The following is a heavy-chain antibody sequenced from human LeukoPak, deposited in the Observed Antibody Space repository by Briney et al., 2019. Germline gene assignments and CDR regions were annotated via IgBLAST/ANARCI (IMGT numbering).Heavy chain of an antibody. V-gene: IGHV3-48*01. J-gene: IGHJ5*02. Sequence: SGGSLRLSCAASGLTFSSVSMNWVRQAPREGLEWVSYISSASLAIYYADSVKGRSTISRDNAKDSLYLQMNSLRAEDTAVYYCARSGHYGAGSYYSLNGFDPWGQGTLVTVSS. CDR3: ARSGHYGAGSYYSLNGFDP. CDR1: GLTFSSVS. D-gene: IGHD3-10*01. CDR2: ISSASLAI.